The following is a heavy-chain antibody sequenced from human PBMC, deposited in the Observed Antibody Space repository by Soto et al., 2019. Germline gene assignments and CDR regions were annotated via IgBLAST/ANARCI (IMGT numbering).Heavy chain of an antibody. D-gene: IGHD2-21*02. V-gene: IGHV4-31*03. Sequence: QVQLQESGPGLVKPSQTLSLTCTVSGGSISSGGYYWSWIRQHPGKGLEWIGYIYYSGSTYYNPSLKSRVTISVDTSKNQFSLMLSSVTAADTAVYYCARDLVCGGDCSDYYYYYGMDVWGQGTTVTVSS. J-gene: IGHJ6*02. CDR3: ARDLVCGGDCSDYYYYYGMDV. CDR1: GGSISSGGYY. CDR2: IYYSGST.